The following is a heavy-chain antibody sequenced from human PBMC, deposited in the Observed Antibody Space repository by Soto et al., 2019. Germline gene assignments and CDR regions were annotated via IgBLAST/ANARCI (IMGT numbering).Heavy chain of an antibody. Sequence: GGSLRLSCAASGFTFSDYYMVWIRQAPGKGLEGVSYISSSGSTIYYADSVKGRFTISRDNAKNSLYPQMNSLRAEDTAVYYYRRRTVVRDPASEIWGKGIMATVSS. V-gene: IGHV3-11*01. CDR2: ISSSGSTI. D-gene: IGHD2-15*01. CDR3: RRRTVVRDPASEI. CDR1: GFTFSDYY. J-gene: IGHJ6*03.